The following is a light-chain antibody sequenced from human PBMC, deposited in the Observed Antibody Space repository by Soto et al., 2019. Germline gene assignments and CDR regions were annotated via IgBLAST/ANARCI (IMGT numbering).Light chain of an antibody. CDR2: EVS. CDR3: SSYTARSTWV. CDR1: SSDVGGYNY. J-gene: IGLJ3*02. Sequence: QSALTQPASVSGSPGQSITISCNGTSSDVGGYNYVSWYQQHPGTSPKLMIYEVSNRPSGVSNRFSGSKSGNTASLIISGLQAEDEGDYYCSSYTARSTWVFGGGTKVTVL. V-gene: IGLV2-14*01.